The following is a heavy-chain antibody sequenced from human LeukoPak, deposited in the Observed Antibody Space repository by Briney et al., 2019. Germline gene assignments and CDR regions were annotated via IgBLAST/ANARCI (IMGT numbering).Heavy chain of an antibody. D-gene: IGHD5-12*01. CDR2: INHSGST. CDR1: GGSFSGYY. V-gene: IGHV4-34*01. J-gene: IGHJ4*02. Sequence: SETLSLTCAVYGGSFSGYYWSWIRQPPGKGLEWIGEINHSGSTNYNPPLKSRVTISVDTSKNQFSLKLSSVTAADTAVYYCARGRVALYWGQGTLVTVSS. CDR3: ARGRVALY.